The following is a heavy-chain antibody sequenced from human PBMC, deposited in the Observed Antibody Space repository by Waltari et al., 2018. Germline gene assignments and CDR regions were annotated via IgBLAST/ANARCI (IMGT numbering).Heavy chain of an antibody. CDR1: GGTFSSYA. CDR2: IISNLGIA. D-gene: IGHD1-26*01. J-gene: IGHJ4*02. CDR3: ARESYLTWSEFDY. Sequence: QVQLVQSGAEVKKPGSSVKVSCKASGGTFSSYAISWVRQAPGQGLEWMGRIISNLGIANYDKKFQGRVTITADKSTSTAYMELSSLRSEDTAVYYCARESYLTWSEFDYWGQGTLVTVSS. V-gene: IGHV1-69*04.